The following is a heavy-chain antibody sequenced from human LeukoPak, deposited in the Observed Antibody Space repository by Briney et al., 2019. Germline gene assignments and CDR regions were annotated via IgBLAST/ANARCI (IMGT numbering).Heavy chain of an antibody. CDR2: IYYSGST. J-gene: IGHJ5*02. CDR1: GVSISSSSYY. D-gene: IGHD2-2*01. Sequence: SETLSLTCTVSGVSISSSSYYWGCLRQPPGKGLEWIGVIYYSGSTSYNPSLKSRLTISVDTSKNQFSLKLTSVTAADTAVYSCARYSSSQGWFDPWGQGTLVTVSS. CDR3: ARYSSSQGWFDP. V-gene: IGHV4-39*01.